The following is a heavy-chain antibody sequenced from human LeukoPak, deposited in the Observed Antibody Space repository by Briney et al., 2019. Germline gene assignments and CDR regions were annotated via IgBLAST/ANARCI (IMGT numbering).Heavy chain of an antibody. V-gene: IGHV3-30*01. D-gene: IGHD2-21*01. CDR1: GFTFSSYA. Sequence: GGSLRLSCAASGFTFSSYAMHWVRQAPGKGLEWVAVISYDGSNKYYADSVKGRFTISRDNSKNTLYLQMDSLRVEDMAVYYCARSPVATAVNYWFDPWGQGTLVTVSS. CDR2: ISYDGSNK. J-gene: IGHJ5*02. CDR3: ARSPVATAVNYWFDP.